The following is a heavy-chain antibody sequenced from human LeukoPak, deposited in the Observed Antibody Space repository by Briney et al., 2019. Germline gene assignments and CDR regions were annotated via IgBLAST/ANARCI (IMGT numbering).Heavy chain of an antibody. CDR1: GFTFNNYA. CDR3: AKGSAYSGYDWAPDY. J-gene: IGHJ4*02. Sequence: GGSLRLSCTASGFTFNNYAIDWVRQAPGKGLEWVSAISGSGDTTYHADSVKGRFTISRDNSKNTLHLQMNSLRAEDTAVYYCAKGSAYSGYDWAPDYWGQGTLVTVSS. CDR2: ISGSGDTT. V-gene: IGHV3-23*01. D-gene: IGHD5-12*01.